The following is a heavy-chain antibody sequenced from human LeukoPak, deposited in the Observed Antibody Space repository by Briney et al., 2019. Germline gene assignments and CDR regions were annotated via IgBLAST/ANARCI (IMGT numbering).Heavy chain of an antibody. D-gene: IGHD2-2*01. V-gene: IGHV3-7*01. CDR2: IKQDGSEK. J-gene: IGHJ4*02. CDR3: ARDLLKGFCSGTNCYASPDY. Sequence: PGGSLRLSCAASGFTFSSYWISWVRQAPGKGLEWVANIKQDGSEKYYVGSVRGRFTISRDNAKNSLYLQMNSLSAEDTAVYYCARDLLKGFCSGTNCYASPDYWGQGTLVTVSS. CDR1: GFTFSSYW.